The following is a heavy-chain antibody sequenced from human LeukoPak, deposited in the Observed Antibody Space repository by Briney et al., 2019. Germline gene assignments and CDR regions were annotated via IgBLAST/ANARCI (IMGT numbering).Heavy chain of an antibody. V-gene: IGHV1-2*02. CDR3: ARALMTTVTLGDY. J-gene: IGHJ4*02. CDR1: GYTLTSYY. D-gene: IGHD4-11*01. Sequence: ASVKVSCKASGYTLTSYYIHWVRQAPGQGLEWMAWINPNSGVTNYAQKFQGRVTLTRDTPISTVYMEVSRQRSDDTAVYYCARALMTTVTLGDYWGQGTLVTVSS. CDR2: INPNSGVT.